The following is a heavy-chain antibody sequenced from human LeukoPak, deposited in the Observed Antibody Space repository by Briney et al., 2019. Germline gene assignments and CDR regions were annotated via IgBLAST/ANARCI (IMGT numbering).Heavy chain of an antibody. J-gene: IGHJ4*02. CDR1: GFTFSSYW. Sequence: GGSLRLSCAASGFTFSSYWMSWVRQAPGKGLEWVANIKQDGSEKYYVDSVKGRFTISRDNTKNSLYLQMNSLRAGDTAVYYCAREVISGSYLDYWGQGTLVTVSS. V-gene: IGHV3-7*03. D-gene: IGHD1-26*01. CDR3: AREVISGSYLDY. CDR2: IKQDGSEK.